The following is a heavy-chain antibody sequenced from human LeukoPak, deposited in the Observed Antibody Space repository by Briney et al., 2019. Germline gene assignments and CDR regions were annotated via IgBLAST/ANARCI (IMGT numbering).Heavy chain of an antibody. J-gene: IGHJ5*02. D-gene: IGHD1-26*01. V-gene: IGHV4-4*02. CDR2: IYHSGST. CDR1: GGSISSSNW. CDR3: AALLVGATEFDP. Sequence: SETLSLTCAVSGGSISSSNWWSWVRQPPGKGLEWIGEIYHSGSTNYNPSLKSRVSISVDTSKNQFSLKLSSVTAADTAVYYCAALLVGATEFDPWGQGTLVTVSS.